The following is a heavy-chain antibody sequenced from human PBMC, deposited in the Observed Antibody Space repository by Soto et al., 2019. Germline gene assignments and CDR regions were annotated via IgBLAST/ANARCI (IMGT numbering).Heavy chain of an antibody. CDR2: IDGSGGIT. J-gene: IGHJ5*02. CDR3: VKNSGWFKT. D-gene: IGHD3-10*01. CDR1: GFTFGTTD. Sequence: QLLQSGGGLVQPGGCLTLSCAASGFTFGTTDMSWVRQAPGEGLEWVSTIDGSGGITYYVDSVKGRFTISRDNSRNTVYLQMNSLRGDDTALYYCVKNSGWFKTWGQGALVTVSS. V-gene: IGHV3-23*01.